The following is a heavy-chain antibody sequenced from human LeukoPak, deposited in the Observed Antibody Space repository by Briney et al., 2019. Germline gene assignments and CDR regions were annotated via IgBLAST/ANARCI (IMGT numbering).Heavy chain of an antibody. Sequence: GGSLRLSCAASGFTFSNYGMHWVRQAPGKGLEWVAVISYDGSNKYYADSAKGRFTISRDNSKNTLYLQMNSLRAEDTAVYYCARDGGTGIVGASGGMDAWGQGTTVTVSS. CDR3: ARDGGTGIVGASGGMDA. CDR2: ISYDGSNK. D-gene: IGHD1-26*01. CDR1: GFTFSNYG. V-gene: IGHV3-30*03. J-gene: IGHJ6*02.